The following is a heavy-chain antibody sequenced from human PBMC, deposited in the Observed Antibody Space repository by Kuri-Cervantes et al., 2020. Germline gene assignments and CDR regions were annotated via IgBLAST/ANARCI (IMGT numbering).Heavy chain of an antibody. D-gene: IGHD1-26*01. Sequence: GSLRLSCAVYGGSFSGYYWSWIRQPPGKGLEWIGEINHSGSTNYNPSLKSRVTISVDTSKNQFSLKLSSVTAADTAVYYCASTVTVGTTGYLDYWGQGTLVTVSS. CDR2: INHSGST. CDR1: GGSFSGYY. J-gene: IGHJ4*02. V-gene: IGHV4-34*01. CDR3: ASTVTVGTTGYLDY.